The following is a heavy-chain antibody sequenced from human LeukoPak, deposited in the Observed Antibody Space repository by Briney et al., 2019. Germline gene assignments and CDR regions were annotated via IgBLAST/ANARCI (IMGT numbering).Heavy chain of an antibody. CDR1: GYSISSGYY. D-gene: IGHD6-19*01. CDR3: ARDERWLAL. J-gene: IGHJ4*02. V-gene: IGHV4-38-2*02. Sequence: PETLSLTCTVSGYSISSGYYWGWIRQPPGKGLEWIGSIYHSGSTYYNPSLKSRVTISVDTSKNQFSLKLSSVTAADTAVYYCARDERWLALWGQGTLVTVSS. CDR2: IYHSGST.